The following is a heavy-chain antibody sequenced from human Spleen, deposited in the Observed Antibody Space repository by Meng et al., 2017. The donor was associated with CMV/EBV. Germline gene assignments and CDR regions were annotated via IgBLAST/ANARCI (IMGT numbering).Heavy chain of an antibody. D-gene: IGHD3-16*01. Sequence: CESYGYKFSSDGLNWVRQAPGQGLEWLGSISGYNGNTNYAQKVQGRVTMTIDTSTSTAYMELRSLRSDDTAVYYCARKTLGGYFDYWGQGTLVTVSS. CDR3: ARKTLGGYFDY. J-gene: IGHJ4*02. CDR1: GYKFSSDG. CDR2: ISGYNGNT. V-gene: IGHV1-18*01.